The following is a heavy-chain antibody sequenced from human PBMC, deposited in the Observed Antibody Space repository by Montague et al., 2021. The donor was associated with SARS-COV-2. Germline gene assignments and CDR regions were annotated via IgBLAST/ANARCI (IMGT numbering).Heavy chain of an antibody. V-gene: IGHV6-1*01. CDR1: GDSVVSNSAT. CDR3: TSGREGNYNVMDV. CDR2: TYYRSKWYN. J-gene: IGHJ6*02. Sequence: CAISGDSVVSNSATWNWVRQSPSRGLEWLGRTYYRSKWYNDYAVXLRGRVTINPDTSKNQFSLQLNSVTPEDTAIYYCTSGREGNYNVMDVWGQGTTVTVSS. D-gene: IGHD1-1*01.